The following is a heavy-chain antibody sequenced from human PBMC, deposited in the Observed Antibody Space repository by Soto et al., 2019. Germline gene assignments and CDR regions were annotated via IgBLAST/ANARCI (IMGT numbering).Heavy chain of an antibody. V-gene: IGHV2-5*02. CDR3: AHRPSYCSGYSCYSGFDY. CDR1: GFSLSTSGVG. Sequence: QITLKESGPTLVKPTQTLTLTCTFSGFSLSTSGVGVGWIRQPPGKALEWLALIYWDDDKRYSPSLKSRLTITKDTSKNQVVLTMTNMDPVDTATYYCAHRPSYCSGYSCYSGFDYWGQGTLFTVSS. D-gene: IGHD2-15*01. J-gene: IGHJ4*02. CDR2: IYWDDDK.